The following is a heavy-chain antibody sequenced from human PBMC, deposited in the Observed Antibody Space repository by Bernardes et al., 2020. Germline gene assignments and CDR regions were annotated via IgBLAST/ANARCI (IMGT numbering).Heavy chain of an antibody. CDR3: AKDAQKVGYYFDY. J-gene: IGHJ4*02. Sequence: GGSLRLSCAASGFTFHEYAMHWVRQAPGQGLEWVSGITWNSNTIGYADSVKGRFTIPRDNSKNTLYLQMNSLRAEDTAVYYCAKDAQKVGYYFDYWGQGTLVTVSS. V-gene: IGHV3-9*01. CDR1: GFTFHEYA. D-gene: IGHD1-26*01. CDR2: ITWNSNTI.